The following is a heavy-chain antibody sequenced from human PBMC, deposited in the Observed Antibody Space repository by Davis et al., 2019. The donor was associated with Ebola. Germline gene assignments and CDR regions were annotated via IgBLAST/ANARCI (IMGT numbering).Heavy chain of an antibody. Sequence: ASVKVSCKASGYTFTGYYMHWVRQAPGQGLEWMGRINPNSGGTNYAQKFQGRVTMTRDTSISTAYMELSSLRSEDTAVYYCARDRYNWNLRRWFDPWGQGTLVTVSS. CDR1: GYTFTGYY. CDR3: ARDRYNWNLRRWFDP. V-gene: IGHV1-2*06. J-gene: IGHJ5*02. CDR2: INPNSGGT. D-gene: IGHD1-1*01.